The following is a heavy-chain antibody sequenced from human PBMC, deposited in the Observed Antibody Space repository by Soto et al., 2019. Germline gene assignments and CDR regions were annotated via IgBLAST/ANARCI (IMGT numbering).Heavy chain of an antibody. D-gene: IGHD2-15*01. J-gene: IGHJ4*02. CDR2: ISSSGGST. CDR3: AGGYYAAKYSQPDF. V-gene: IGHV3-23*01. CDR1: GFTFSSFA. Sequence: GGSLRLSCAASGFTFSSFAMSWVRQAPGKGLDWVSAISSSGGSTCSADSVKGRFTISRGNSKNTLYLQMSSLRAEDTAVYYWAGGYYAAKYSQPDFWGQGSLVTVSS.